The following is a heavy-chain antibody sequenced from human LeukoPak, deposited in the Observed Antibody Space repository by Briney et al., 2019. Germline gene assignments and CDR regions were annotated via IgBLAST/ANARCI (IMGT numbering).Heavy chain of an antibody. CDR2: INTNTGNP. Sequence: ASVKVSCKSSGYTFNSYGITWVRQAPGQGLEWMGWINTNTGNPTYAQGFTGRFVFSLDTSVSTAYLQISSLKAEDTAVYYCARVRRFLEWLSGLDPWGQGTLVTVSS. CDR3: ARVRRFLEWLSGLDP. V-gene: IGHV7-4-1*02. CDR1: GYTFNSYG. D-gene: IGHD3-3*01. J-gene: IGHJ5*02.